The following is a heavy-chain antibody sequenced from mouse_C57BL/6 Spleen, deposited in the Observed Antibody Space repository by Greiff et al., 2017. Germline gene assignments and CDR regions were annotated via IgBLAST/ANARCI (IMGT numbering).Heavy chain of an antibody. Sequence: EVQGVEPGGGLVKPGGSLKLSCAASGFTFSSYAMSWVRQTPEQRLEWVATISDGGSDTYYPDNVKGRFTISRDNAKNNLYLQLSHLKSEDTAMYYCARGGGLTGPYYFDYWGQGPTLTVSS. D-gene: IGHD4-1*01. V-gene: IGHV5-4*01. J-gene: IGHJ2*01. CDR2: ISDGGSDT. CDR3: ARGGGLTGPYYFDY. CDR1: GFTFSSYA.